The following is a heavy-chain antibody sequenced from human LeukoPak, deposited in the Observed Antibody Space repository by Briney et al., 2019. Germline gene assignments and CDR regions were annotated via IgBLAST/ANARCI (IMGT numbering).Heavy chain of an antibody. J-gene: IGHJ4*02. CDR2: IYYSGTT. Sequence: PSQTLSLTCTVSGGSISSGGFYWSWIRQHPGKGLEWLGYIYYSGTTYYNPSLKSRVTFSVDTSKNQFSLKLNPVTAADTALYYCARGTTDGYGYGRFDYWGQGTLVTVSS. V-gene: IGHV4-31*03. CDR1: GGSISSGGFY. D-gene: IGHD5-18*01. CDR3: ARGTTDGYGYGRFDY.